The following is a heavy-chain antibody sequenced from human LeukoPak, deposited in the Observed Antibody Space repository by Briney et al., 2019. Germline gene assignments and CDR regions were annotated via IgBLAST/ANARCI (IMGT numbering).Heavy chain of an antibody. V-gene: IGHV4-61*02. J-gene: IGHJ3*02. Sequence: SQTLSLTCTVSGGSISSGSYYWSWIWQPAGKGLEWIGRIYTSGSTNYNPSLKSRVTISVDTSKNQFPLKLSSVTAADTAVYYCASGIGRTTSDAFDIWGQGTMVTVSS. D-gene: IGHD1/OR15-1a*01. CDR1: GGSISSGSYY. CDR3: ASGIGRTTSDAFDI. CDR2: IYTSGST.